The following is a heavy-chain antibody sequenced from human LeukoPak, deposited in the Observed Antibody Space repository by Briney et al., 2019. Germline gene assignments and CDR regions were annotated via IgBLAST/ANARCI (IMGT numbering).Heavy chain of an antibody. D-gene: IGHD6-13*01. Sequence: SETLSLTCTVSGGSISSSSYYWGWIRQPPGKGLEWNGSIYYSWSTYYNPSLKRRLTISVDTYKNQFSLNLSSETAADTAVYYCARADLYSCSGHHLWGQKTLVTVS. CDR3: ARADLYSCSGHHL. CDR1: GGSISSSSYY. J-gene: IGHJ4*02. CDR2: IYYSWST. V-gene: IGHV4-39*07.